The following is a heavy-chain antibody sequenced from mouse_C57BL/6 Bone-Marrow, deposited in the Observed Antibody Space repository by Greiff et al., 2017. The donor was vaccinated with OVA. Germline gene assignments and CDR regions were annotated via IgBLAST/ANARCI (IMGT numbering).Heavy chain of an antibody. CDR3: ARELGRLWVAY. CDR2: IDPNSGGT. Sequence: QVQLQQPGAELVKPGASVKLSCKASGYTFTSYWMHWVKQRPGRGLEWIGRIDPNSGGTKYNEKFKGKATLTVDKPYSTAYMQLSSLTSDYSSVYSCARELGRLWVAYWGQGTLVTVSA. J-gene: IGHJ3*01. CDR1: GYTFTSYW. D-gene: IGHD4-1*01. V-gene: IGHV1-72*01.